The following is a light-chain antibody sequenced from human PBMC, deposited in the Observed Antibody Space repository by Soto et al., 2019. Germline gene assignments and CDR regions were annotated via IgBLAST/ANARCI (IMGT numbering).Light chain of an antibody. CDR2: NNS. Sequence: QAVVTQPPSASGTPGQRVTISCSGRNSNIGTNTVAWYQQFPGTAPKLLIYNNSQRPSGVPDRFSGSKSGTSASLAISGLQSEDEADYYCAAWDDSLNGVLIGGGTKLTVL. J-gene: IGLJ2*01. CDR3: AAWDDSLNGVL. V-gene: IGLV1-44*01. CDR1: NSNIGTNT.